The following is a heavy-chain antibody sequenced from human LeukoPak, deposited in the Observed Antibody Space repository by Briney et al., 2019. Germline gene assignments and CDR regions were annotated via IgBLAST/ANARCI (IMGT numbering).Heavy chain of an antibody. V-gene: IGHV5-51*01. D-gene: IGHD3-9*01. J-gene: IGHJ6*02. CDR3: ARQLKPYYGILTGYYPPGVNGMDV. CDR2: IYPGDSDT. Sequence: GESLKISCKGSGYSFTSYWIGWVRQMPGKGLEWMGIIYPGDSDTRYSPSFQGQVTISADKSISTAYLQWSSLKASDTAMYYCARQLKPYYGILTGYYPPGVNGMDVWGQATTVTVSS. CDR1: GYSFTSYW.